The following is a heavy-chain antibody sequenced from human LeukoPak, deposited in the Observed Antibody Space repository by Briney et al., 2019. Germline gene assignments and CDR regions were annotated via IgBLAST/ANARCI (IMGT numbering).Heavy chain of an antibody. D-gene: IGHD5-24*01. CDR2: INWNGGST. CDR3: ARELGDGYILFYFDY. CDR1: GFTFADYG. J-gene: IGHJ4*02. V-gene: IGHV3-20*04. Sequence: GGSLRLSCAASGFTFADYGMSWVRQAPGKGLEWVSGINWNGGSTGYADSVKGRFTISRDNAKNSLYLQMNSLRAEDTALYYCARELGDGYILFYFDYWGQGTLVTVSS.